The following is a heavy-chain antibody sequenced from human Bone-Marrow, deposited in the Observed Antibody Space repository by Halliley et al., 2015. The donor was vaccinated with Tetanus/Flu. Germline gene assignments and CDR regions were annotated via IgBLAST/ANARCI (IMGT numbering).Heavy chain of an antibody. D-gene: IGHD4-17*01. V-gene: IGHV5-51*01. CDR3: ARAFKKDYRGNSALYP. CDR2: IFPGDSDT. Sequence: GIIFPGDSDTRYSPSFQGQVTLSVDTSINTAYLQWSSLKASDTAIYYCARAFKKDYRGNSALYPWGQGTLVSVSS. J-gene: IGHJ5*02.